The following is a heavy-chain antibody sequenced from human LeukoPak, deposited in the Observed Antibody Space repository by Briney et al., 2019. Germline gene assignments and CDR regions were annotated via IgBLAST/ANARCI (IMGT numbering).Heavy chain of an antibody. CDR2: IYYSGST. D-gene: IGHD3-22*01. CDR3: ARQSKGIIVITDFQH. Sequence: SETLSLTCTISGVSISSYYWSWIRQPPGKGLEWIGYIYYSGSTNYNPSLKSRVTISLDTSKNQFSLKLSSVTAADTAVYYCARQSKGIIVITDFQHWGQGTLVTVSS. CDR1: GVSISSYY. V-gene: IGHV4-59*08. J-gene: IGHJ1*01.